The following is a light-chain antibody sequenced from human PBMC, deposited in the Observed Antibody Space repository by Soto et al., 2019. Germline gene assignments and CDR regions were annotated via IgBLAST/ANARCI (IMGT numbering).Light chain of an antibody. CDR1: QSVSFN. CDR2: SAS. V-gene: IGKV3-15*01. Sequence: ETVMTQSPATLPVSRGERVSLSCWASQSVSFNLAWYQQKPGQAPRLLISSASARATGVPPRFSGTGSGTEFTLTISSLQSEDFGVYYCQQYSNWPPWTFGQGTKVDIK. CDR3: QQYSNWPPWT. J-gene: IGKJ1*01.